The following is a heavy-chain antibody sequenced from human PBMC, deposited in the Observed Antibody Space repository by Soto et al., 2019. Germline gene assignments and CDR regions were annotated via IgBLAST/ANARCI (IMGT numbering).Heavy chain of an antibody. J-gene: IGHJ4*02. Sequence: QLQLQESGPGLVQPSGTLSLTCTVSGGSITSGDNYYWGWVRQPPGKGLEYIGSVHHNGRTYSNPSLKSRVTVSADTSKHQFSLKLTSVTAADTAVYYCARHGSGSQYPVDSWGQGILVTVSS. CDR2: VHHNGRT. V-gene: IGHV4-39*01. CDR3: ARHGSGSQYPVDS. D-gene: IGHD3-10*01. CDR1: GGSITSGDNYY.